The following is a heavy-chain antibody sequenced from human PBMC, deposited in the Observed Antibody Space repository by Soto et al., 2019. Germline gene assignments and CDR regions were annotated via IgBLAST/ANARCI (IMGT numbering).Heavy chain of an antibody. CDR2: ISSSSSYI. CDR1: GFTFSSYS. V-gene: IGHV3-21*01. D-gene: IGHD6-6*01. Sequence: GGSLRLSCAASGFTFSSYSMNWVRQAPGKGLEWASSISSSSSYIYYADSVKGRFTISRDNAKNSLYLQMNSLRAEDTAVYYCARGRGSSSGMDVWGQGTTVTV. J-gene: IGHJ6*02. CDR3: ARGRGSSSGMDV.